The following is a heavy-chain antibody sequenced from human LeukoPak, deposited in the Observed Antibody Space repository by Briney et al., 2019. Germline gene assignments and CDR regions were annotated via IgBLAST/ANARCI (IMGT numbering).Heavy chain of an antibody. CDR1: GYTFTSYG. J-gene: IGHJ6*03. CDR3: ARVGVQLWLYYYYYMDV. V-gene: IGHV1-18*01. CDR2: ISAYNGNT. Sequence: ASVKVSCKASGYTFTSYGINWVRQAPGQGLEWMGWISAYNGNTNYAQKLQGRVTMTTDTSTSTAYMELRSLRSDDTAVYYCARVGVQLWLYYYYYMDVWGKGTTVTVSS. D-gene: IGHD5-18*01.